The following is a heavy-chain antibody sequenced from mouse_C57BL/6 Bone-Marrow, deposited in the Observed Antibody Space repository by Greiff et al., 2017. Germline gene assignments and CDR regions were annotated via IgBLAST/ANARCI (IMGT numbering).Heavy chain of an antibody. CDR2: IYPRSGNT. CDR1: GYTFTSYG. Sequence: VQLQQSGAELARPGASVKLSCKASGYTFTSYGISWVKQRTGQGLEWIGEIYPRSGNTYYNEKFKGKATLTADKSSSTAYMELRSLTSEDSAVXFCAREGDYYGSSSVFDYWGHGTTLTGSP. J-gene: IGHJ2*01. CDR3: AREGDYYGSSSVFDY. V-gene: IGHV1-81*01. D-gene: IGHD1-1*01.